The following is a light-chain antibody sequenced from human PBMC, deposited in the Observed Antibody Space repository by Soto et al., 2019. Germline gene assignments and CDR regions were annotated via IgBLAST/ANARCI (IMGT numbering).Light chain of an antibody. Sequence: EIVLTQSPGTLSLSPGERATLSCRASQSVSSSYLAWYQQKPGQAPRLLIYGASSRATGIPDRFSGSGSGTDFTLTISRLEPEDFAVYYCQQYGSSPLTLTFGRGTKV. V-gene: IGKV3-20*01. CDR1: QSVSSSY. CDR3: QQYGSSPLTLT. J-gene: IGKJ4*01. CDR2: GAS.